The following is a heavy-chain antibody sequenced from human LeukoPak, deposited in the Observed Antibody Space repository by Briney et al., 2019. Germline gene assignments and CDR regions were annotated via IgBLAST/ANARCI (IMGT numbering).Heavy chain of an antibody. CDR3: AKDQGTQL. J-gene: IGHJ4*02. V-gene: IGHV3-23*01. CDR2: ISGTGYSA. D-gene: IGHD1-1*01. CDR1: GFTFSSYA. Sequence: GGSLRLSCAASGFTFSSYAMSWVRQAPGKGLEWVSDISGTGYSAYYADSVKGRFTISRDNSKNTLYLQMNSLRGEDTAVYYCAKDQGTQLWGQGTLVTVSS.